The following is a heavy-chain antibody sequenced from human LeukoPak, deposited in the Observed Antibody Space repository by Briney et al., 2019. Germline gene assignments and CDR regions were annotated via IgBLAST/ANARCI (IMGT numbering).Heavy chain of an antibody. V-gene: IGHV3-23*01. J-gene: IGHJ4*02. Sequence: PGGSLRLSCAASGFTFSNYAMNWVRQAPGKGLEWVSCISGATYYADSVKGRFTISRDNAKNTLYLQMNSLRAEDTAVYYCAKQSALYSGSYYADYWGQGTLVTVSS. CDR1: GFTFSNYA. CDR2: ISGAT. CDR3: AKQSALYSGSYYADY. D-gene: IGHD1-26*01.